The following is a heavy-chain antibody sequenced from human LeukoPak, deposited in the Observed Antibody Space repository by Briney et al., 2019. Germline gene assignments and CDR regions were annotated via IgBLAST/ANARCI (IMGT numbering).Heavy chain of an antibody. D-gene: IGHD6-13*01. Sequence: SETLSLTCTVSGGSISSSSYYWGWIRQPPGKGLEWIGSIYYSGSTYYNPSLKSRVTISVDTSKNQFSLKLSSVTAADTAVYYCARDRVTYSSSWYEWYHYGMDVWGQGTTVTVSS. CDR1: GGSISSSSYY. J-gene: IGHJ6*02. CDR2: IYYSGST. CDR3: ARDRVTYSSSWYEWYHYGMDV. V-gene: IGHV4-39*07.